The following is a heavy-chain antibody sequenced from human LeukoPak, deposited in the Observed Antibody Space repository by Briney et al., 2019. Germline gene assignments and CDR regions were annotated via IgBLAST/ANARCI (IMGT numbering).Heavy chain of an antibody. V-gene: IGHV1-8*02. J-gene: IGHJ4*02. CDR1: GFTFNDHY. CDR2: MNPNSGNT. CDR3: ARRYGWFGELSSTPFDY. Sequence: ASVRVSCKAFGFTFNDHYLHWMRQATGQGLEWMGWMNPNSGNTGYAQKFQGRVTMTRNTSISTAYMELSSLRSEDTAVYYCARRYGWFGELSSTPFDYWGQGTLVTVSS. D-gene: IGHD3-10*01.